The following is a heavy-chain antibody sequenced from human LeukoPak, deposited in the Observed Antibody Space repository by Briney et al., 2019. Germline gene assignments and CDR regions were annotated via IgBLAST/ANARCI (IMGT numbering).Heavy chain of an antibody. Sequence: ASVKVSCKASGYTFTSYAMNRVRQAPGQGLEWMGWINTNTGNPTYAQGFTGRFVFSLDTSVSTAYLQISSLKAEDTAVYYCAREYDSSGYDRHYYYGMDVWGQGTTVTVSS. CDR2: INTNTGNP. CDR3: AREYDSSGYDRHYYYGMDV. J-gene: IGHJ6*02. V-gene: IGHV7-4-1*02. CDR1: GYTFTSYA. D-gene: IGHD3-22*01.